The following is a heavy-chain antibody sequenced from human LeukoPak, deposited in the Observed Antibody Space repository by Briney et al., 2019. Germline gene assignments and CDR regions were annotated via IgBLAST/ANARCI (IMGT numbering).Heavy chain of an antibody. D-gene: IGHD3-10*01. CDR3: ARVQASYYYGSGSYVYYFDY. V-gene: IGHV3-48*03. Sequence: GGSLRLSCAASGFTFSSYEMNWVRQAPGKGLEWVSYISSSGSTIYYADSVKGRFTISRDNAKNSLYLQMNSLRAEDTAVYYCARVQASYYYGSGSYVYYFDYWGQGTLVTVSS. J-gene: IGHJ4*02. CDR1: GFTFSSYE. CDR2: ISSSGSTI.